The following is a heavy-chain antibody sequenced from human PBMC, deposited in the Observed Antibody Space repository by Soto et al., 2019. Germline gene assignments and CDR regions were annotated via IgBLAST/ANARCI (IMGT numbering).Heavy chain of an antibody. CDR1: GGSISSYY. Sequence: SETLSLTCTVSGGSISSYYWSWIRQPPGKGLEWIGYIYNSGSTNYNPSLKSRVTISVDTSKNQFSLKLTSVTAADTAVYYCAAPPRYWGQGTLVTVSS. J-gene: IGHJ4*02. V-gene: IGHV4-59*01. D-gene: IGHD6-6*01. CDR2: IYNSGST. CDR3: AAPPRY.